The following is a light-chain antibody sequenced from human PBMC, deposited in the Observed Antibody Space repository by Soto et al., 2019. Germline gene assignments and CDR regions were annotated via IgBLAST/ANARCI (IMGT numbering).Light chain of an antibody. CDR3: QQYSNWPPT. J-gene: IGKJ1*01. V-gene: IGKV3D-15*01. Sequence: IVLTQAPDTLPLSPRERPTLSCWASHSVTTHLAWFQQRPGQTPRLLIYDASTRAPGIPARFSGRGSGAEFTLTISSLQSEDFAVYYCQQYSNWPPTLGQGTKVDI. CDR2: DAS. CDR1: HSVTTH.